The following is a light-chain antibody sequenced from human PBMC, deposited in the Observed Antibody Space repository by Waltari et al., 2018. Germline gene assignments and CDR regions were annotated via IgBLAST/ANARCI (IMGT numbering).Light chain of an antibody. CDR2: KAS. J-gene: IGKJ4*01. Sequence: IQMTQSPSSLSASVGDRVTITCQASQDISNNVDWYQQKPGKVSKLLIYKASTLHSGVPSRFSGSGSGSHFTLSITSLQPEDFATYFCQHGYGAPPTFGGGTKVEI. V-gene: IGKV1-6*01. CDR1: QDISNN. CDR3: QHGYGAPPT.